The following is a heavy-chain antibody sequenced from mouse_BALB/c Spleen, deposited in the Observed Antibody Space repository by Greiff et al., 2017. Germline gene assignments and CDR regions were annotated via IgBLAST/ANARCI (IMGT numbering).Heavy chain of an antibody. J-gene: IGHJ3*01. V-gene: IGHV5-6-5*01. CDR2: ISSGGST. Sequence: EVKVVESGGGLVKPGGSLKLSCAASGFTFSSYAMSWVRQTPEKRLEWVASISSGGSTYYPDSVKGRFTISRDNARNILYLQMSSLRSEDTAMYYCARGGLYRYEGFAYWGQGTLVTVSA. CDR3: ARGGLYRYEGFAY. CDR1: GFTFSSYA. D-gene: IGHD2-14*01.